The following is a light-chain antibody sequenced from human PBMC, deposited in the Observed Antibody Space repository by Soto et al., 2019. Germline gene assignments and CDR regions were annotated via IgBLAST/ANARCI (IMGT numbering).Light chain of an antibody. CDR2: VAS. CDR3: QPYSSSPWT. Sequence: EIVLTQSPGTLSLSPGERAALSCRASQSVSSSYLAWYRQKPGQAPRLLIYVASSRATGIPDRFSGSGSGTDFTLTISRLEPEDFAVYYCQPYSSSPWTFGQGPKV. V-gene: IGKV3-20*01. CDR1: QSVSSSY. J-gene: IGKJ1*01.